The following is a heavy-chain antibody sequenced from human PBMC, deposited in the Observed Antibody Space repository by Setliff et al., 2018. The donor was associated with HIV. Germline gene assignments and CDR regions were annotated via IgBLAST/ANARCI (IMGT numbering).Heavy chain of an antibody. CDR3: AREPSPSQWQPLYFDV. CDR2: IYTSGIT. CDR1: GASTTAYF. V-gene: IGHV4-4*07. Sequence: LSLTCNVSGASTTAYFLSWVRHPAGKGLEWIGHIYTSGITNHNPSLKSRVNMSLDTSKEQFSLRLRSVTAADTAIYYCAREPSPSQWQPLYFDVWGRGILVTVSS. D-gene: IGHD6-19*01. J-gene: IGHJ4*02.